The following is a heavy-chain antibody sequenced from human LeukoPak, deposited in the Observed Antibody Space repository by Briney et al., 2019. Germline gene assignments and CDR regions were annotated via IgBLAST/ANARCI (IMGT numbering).Heavy chain of an antibody. D-gene: IGHD2-15*01. Sequence: SETLSLTCTVSGRFLSIHYWSWIRHPPGGGREWIGYIYYSGSTNYNPSLKSRVTISVDTSKNQFSLRLSSVTAADTAVYYCARFGSYDAFDIWGQGTMVTVSS. V-gene: IGHV4-59*11. J-gene: IGHJ3*02. CDR1: GRFLSIHY. CDR3: ARFGSYDAFDI. CDR2: IYYSGST.